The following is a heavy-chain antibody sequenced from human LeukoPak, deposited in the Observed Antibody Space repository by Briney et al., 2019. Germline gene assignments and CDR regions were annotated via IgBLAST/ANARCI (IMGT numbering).Heavy chain of an antibody. CDR3: AREAGTGERWYFDL. CDR2: IDTSTTYM. CDR1: GFTFSRYS. J-gene: IGHJ2*01. Sequence: GGSLRLSCAASGFTFSRYSMNWVRQAPGKGLEWVSSIDTSTTYMTYADSVKGRFNISRDNARNSLYLQMNSLRGEDTAVYYCAREAGTGERWYFDLWGRGTLVTVSS. D-gene: IGHD7-27*01. V-gene: IGHV3-21*01.